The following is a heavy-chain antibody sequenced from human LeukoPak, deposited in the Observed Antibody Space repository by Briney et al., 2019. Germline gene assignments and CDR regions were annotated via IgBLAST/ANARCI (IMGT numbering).Heavy chain of an antibody. CDR2: INHSGST. J-gene: IGHJ5*02. CDR3: AHIFWELNWLDP. V-gene: IGHV4-34*01. D-gene: IGHD1-26*01. Sequence: PSETLSLTCAVYGGSFSGYYWSWIRQPPGKGLEWIGEINHSGSTNYNPSLKSRVTISVDTSKNQFSLKLSSVTAADTAVYYCAHIFWELNWLDPWGQGTLVTVSS. CDR1: GGSFSGYY.